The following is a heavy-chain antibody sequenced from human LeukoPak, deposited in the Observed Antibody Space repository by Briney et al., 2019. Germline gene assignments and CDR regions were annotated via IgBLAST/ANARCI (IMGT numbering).Heavy chain of an antibody. J-gene: IGHJ3*02. CDR3: AKSNGYGLVDI. D-gene: IGHD3-10*01. CDR1: GYSISSGYY. CDR2: IFYSGST. V-gene: IGHV4-38-2*02. Sequence: TSETLSLTCTVSGYSISSGYYWGWIRQPPGKGLEWIGNIFYSGSTYYSPSLKSRVTISLDTSRNQFSPKLTSVTAADTAVYYCAKSNGYGLVDIWGQGTMVTVSS.